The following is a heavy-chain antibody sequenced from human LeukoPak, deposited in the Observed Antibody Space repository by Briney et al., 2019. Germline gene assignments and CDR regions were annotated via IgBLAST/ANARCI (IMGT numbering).Heavy chain of an antibody. Sequence: LSLTCAVSGASISTHLWWGWVRQAPGKGLEWVAVISYDGSNKYYADSVKGRFTISRDNAKNSLYLQMNSLRAEDTAVYYCARAWSSGWYSYYYYYYMDVWGKGTTVTISS. D-gene: IGHD6-19*01. CDR3: ARAWSSGWYSYYYYYYMDV. J-gene: IGHJ6*03. V-gene: IGHV3-30*03. CDR2: ISYDGSNK. CDR1: GASISTHL.